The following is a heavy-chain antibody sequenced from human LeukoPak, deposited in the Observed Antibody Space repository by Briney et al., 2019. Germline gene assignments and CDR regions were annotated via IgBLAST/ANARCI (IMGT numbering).Heavy chain of an antibody. D-gene: IGHD3-3*01. CDR2: IPYDGSNK. V-gene: IGHV3-30*04. CDR3: ARVGGDVLSGHRTGYYYAMDV. CDR1: GFTFTRFA. J-gene: IGHJ6*02. Sequence: GGSLRLSCAASGFTFTRFAMYWVRQAPGKGLEWVALIPYDGSNKYYADSVKGRFTISRDNSKNTVYLQMNSPRAEDTAVYYCARVGGDVLSGHRTGYYYAMDVWGQGTTVTVSS.